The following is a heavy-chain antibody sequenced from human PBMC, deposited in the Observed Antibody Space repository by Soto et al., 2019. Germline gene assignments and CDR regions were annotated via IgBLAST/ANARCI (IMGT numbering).Heavy chain of an antibody. D-gene: IGHD3-10*01. CDR2: INHSGST. V-gene: IGHV4-39*07. CDR3: ARGEIGWFGELFD. Sequence: SETLSLTCTVSSDSVSSSSYTWSWIRQPPGKGLEWIGEINHSGSTNYNPSLKSRVTISVDTSKNQFSLKLSSVTAADTAVYYCARGEIGWFGELFDWGQGTLVTVSS. CDR1: SDSVSSSSYT. J-gene: IGHJ4*02.